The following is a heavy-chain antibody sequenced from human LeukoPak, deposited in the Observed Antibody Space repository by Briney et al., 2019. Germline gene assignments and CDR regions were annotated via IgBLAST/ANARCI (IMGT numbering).Heavy chain of an antibody. CDR2: IYYSGST. CDR3: ARARSAAGNFDY. D-gene: IGHD6-13*01. J-gene: IGHJ4*02. Sequence: SQTLSLTCTVSGGSISSGGYYWSWIRLHPGKGLEWIGYIYYSGSTYYNPSLKSRVTISVDTSKNQFSLKLSSVTAADTAVYYCARARSAAGNFDYWGQGTLVTVSS. CDR1: GGSISSGGYY. V-gene: IGHV4-31*03.